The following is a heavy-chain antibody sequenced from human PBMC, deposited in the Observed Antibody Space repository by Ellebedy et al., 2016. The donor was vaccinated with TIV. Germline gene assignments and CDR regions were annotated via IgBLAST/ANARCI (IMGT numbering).Heavy chain of an antibody. D-gene: IGHD3-22*01. V-gene: IGHV3-30*18. J-gene: IGHJ4*02. CDR3: AKNPSDYDIV. Sequence: GGSLRLXXAASGFTFSSYAIHWVRQAPGKGLECVAIISFDGSNKYYADSVKGRFTISRDNSQNTLYLQMNSLRTEDTAVYYCAKNPSDYDIVWGRGTLVTVSS. CDR1: GFTFSSYA. CDR2: ISFDGSNK.